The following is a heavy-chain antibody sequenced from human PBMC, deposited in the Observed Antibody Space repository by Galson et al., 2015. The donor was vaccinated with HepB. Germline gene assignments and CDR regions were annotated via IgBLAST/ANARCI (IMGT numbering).Heavy chain of an antibody. CDR1: GYTFTSYG. D-gene: IGHD2-2*01. J-gene: IGHJ5*02. V-gene: IGHV1-18*01. Sequence: SVKVSCKASGYTFTSYGISWVRQAPGQGLEWMGWISAYNGNTNYAQKLQGRVTMTTDTSTSTAYMELRSLRSDDTAVYYCARDLIPAAILAYNWFDPWGQGTLVTVSS. CDR3: ARDLIPAAILAYNWFDP. CDR2: ISAYNGNT.